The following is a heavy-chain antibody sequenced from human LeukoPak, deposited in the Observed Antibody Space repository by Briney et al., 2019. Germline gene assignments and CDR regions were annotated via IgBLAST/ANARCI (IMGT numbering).Heavy chain of an antibody. D-gene: IGHD2-2*01. J-gene: IGHJ4*02. CDR3: ARGTGGYQLLLYS. CDR1: GGSFSGYY. CDR2: INHSGST. Sequence: TSETLSLTCAVNGGSFSGYYWSWMRQPPGKGLEGIGEINHSGSTDYNPSLKSRVTIPVDTSKNQLPLKLSSVTAADTAVYYCARGTGGYQLLLYSWGQGTLVTVSS. V-gene: IGHV4-34*01.